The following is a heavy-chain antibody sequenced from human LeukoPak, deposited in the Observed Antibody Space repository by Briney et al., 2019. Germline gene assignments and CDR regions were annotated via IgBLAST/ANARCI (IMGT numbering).Heavy chain of an antibody. V-gene: IGHV3-7*01. CDR2: IKQDGSEK. J-gene: IGHJ5*02. Sequence: ETGGSLRLSCGASGFTFSSYWMSWVRQAPGKGLEWVANIKQDGSEKYYVDSVKGRFTISRDNAKNSLYLQMNSLRAEDTAVYYCTKDPNGDYVGAFDPWGQGTLVTVSS. D-gene: IGHD4-17*01. CDR1: GFTFSSYW. CDR3: TKDPNGDYVGAFDP.